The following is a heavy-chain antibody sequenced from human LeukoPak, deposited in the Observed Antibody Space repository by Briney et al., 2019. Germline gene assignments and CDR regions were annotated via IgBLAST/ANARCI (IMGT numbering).Heavy chain of an antibody. Sequence: PSETLSLNCTVSGGSISSGTYHWGWVRQPPGKGLEWIGNIHYGGSTYYNPSLKSPVTISVDTSKNQFSLQLSSVTAADTAVYYCAGRVGASIWTGMHFWGQGTLVTVSS. CDR3: AGRVGASIWTGMHF. V-gene: IGHV4-39*01. D-gene: IGHD1-26*01. CDR1: GGSISSGTYH. CDR2: IHYGGST. J-gene: IGHJ4*02.